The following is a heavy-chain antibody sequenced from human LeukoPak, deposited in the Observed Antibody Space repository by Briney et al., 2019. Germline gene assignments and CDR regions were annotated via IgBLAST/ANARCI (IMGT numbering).Heavy chain of an antibody. CDR2: IYTSGST. J-gene: IGHJ3*02. Sequence: SQTLSLTCTVSGGSISSGSYYWSWIRQPAGKGLEWIGRIYTSGSTNYNPSLKSRVTISVDTSKRQFSLKLSSVTAADTAAYYCARHMTVTYDAFDIWGQGTMVTVSS. V-gene: IGHV4-61*02. D-gene: IGHD3-22*01. CDR1: GGSISSGSYY. CDR3: ARHMTVTYDAFDI.